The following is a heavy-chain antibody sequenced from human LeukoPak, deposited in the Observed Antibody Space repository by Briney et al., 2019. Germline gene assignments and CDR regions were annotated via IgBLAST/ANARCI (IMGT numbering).Heavy chain of an antibody. CDR3: ATGYCSSTNCRIDY. D-gene: IGHD2-2*03. J-gene: IGHJ4*02. CDR1: GYTFTSNG. V-gene: IGHV1-18*01. Sequence: ASVKVSCKASGYTFTSNGISWVRQAPGQGLEWMGWIRVYNGDTNYAQKLQGRVTMTTDTSTSTAYMELRSLRSDDTAVYYCATGYCSSTNCRIDYWGQGTLVSVSS. CDR2: IRVYNGDT.